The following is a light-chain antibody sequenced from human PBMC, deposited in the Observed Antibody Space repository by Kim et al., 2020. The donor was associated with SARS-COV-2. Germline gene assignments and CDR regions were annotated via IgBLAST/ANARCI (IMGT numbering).Light chain of an antibody. Sequence: YVGDRVTITCRASHSISSFLNWYQQKPGNAPKLLIYAASSLQSGVPSRFSGSGSGTDFTLTISSLQPEDSATYYCQQSYSAPPTTFGQGTRLEIK. CDR3: QQSYSAPPTT. J-gene: IGKJ5*01. CDR1: HSISSF. V-gene: IGKV1-39*01. CDR2: AAS.